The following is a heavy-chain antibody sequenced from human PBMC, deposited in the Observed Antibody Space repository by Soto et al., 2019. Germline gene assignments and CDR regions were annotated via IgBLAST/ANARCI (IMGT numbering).Heavy chain of an antibody. Sequence: SETLSLTCTVSGGSIDTYYWSWIRQPPGKGLQWIGYIYYSGSTTYSPSLKSRVTISVDRSKNQFSLKLSSVTAADTAVYYCARASTVTTRGSRNNWFDPWGQGTLVTVSS. CDR2: IYYSGST. D-gene: IGHD4-17*01. V-gene: IGHV4-59*08. CDR1: GGSIDTYY. J-gene: IGHJ5*02. CDR3: ARASTVTTRGSRNNWFDP.